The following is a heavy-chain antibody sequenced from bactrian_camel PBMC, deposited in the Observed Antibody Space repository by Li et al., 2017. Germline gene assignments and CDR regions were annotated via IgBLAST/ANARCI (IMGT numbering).Heavy chain of an antibody. J-gene: IGHJ4*01. Sequence: DVQLVESGGGSVMEGGSLKLSCVASSYAFSNCGMGWWRQAPGKEREFVATIRRDSSTSYAASVKGRFTISQDNAKNTLYLQMNSLHTKDTATYHCAIAEQGATTMRRGPGTQVTVS. CDR2: IRRDSST. D-gene: IGHD1*01. CDR1: SYAFSNCG. V-gene: IGHV3S67*01.